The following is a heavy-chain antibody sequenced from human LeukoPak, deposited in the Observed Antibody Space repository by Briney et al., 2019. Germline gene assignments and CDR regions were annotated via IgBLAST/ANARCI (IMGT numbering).Heavy chain of an antibody. J-gene: IGHJ3*01. CDR1: GYSFISYW. CDR2: IYPGDSDT. D-gene: IGHD2-8*01. Sequence: GESLRISCQASGYSFISYWIGWVRQLPGKGLDWMGIIYPGDSDTKYSPSFQGQVTFSADKVSNTAYLQWSSLKSSDTAMYYCAREMGSGSRMSFDVWGQGTMVTVSS. V-gene: IGHV5-51*01. CDR3: AREMGSGSRMSFDV.